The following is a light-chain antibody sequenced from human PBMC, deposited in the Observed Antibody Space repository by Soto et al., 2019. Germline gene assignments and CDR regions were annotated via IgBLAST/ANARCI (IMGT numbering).Light chain of an antibody. CDR3: QQYGTSPRT. CDR1: QSVTSNY. CDR2: GIS. V-gene: IGKV3-20*01. Sequence: EVVMTQPSSTLSVSPGERATLSWRASQSVTSNYLAWYQQKNGQAPRLLIYGISNRATGVPDRFSGSWYGTEFNLTISRLESEDFAVYFCQQYGTSPRTFGQGTKVDI. J-gene: IGKJ1*01.